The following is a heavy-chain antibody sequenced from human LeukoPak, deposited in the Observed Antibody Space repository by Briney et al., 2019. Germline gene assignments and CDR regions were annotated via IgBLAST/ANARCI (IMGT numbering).Heavy chain of an antibody. D-gene: IGHD2-2*02. CDR3: AREIGVRYCSSTSCYTPYYYYGMDV. V-gene: IGHV4-61*02. Sequence: SETLSLTCTVSGGSLSSGSYYWSWIRQPAGKGLEWIGRIYTSGSTNYNPSLKSRVTISVDTSKNQFSLKLSSVTAADTAVYYCAREIGVRYCSSTSCYTPYYYYGMDVWGQGTTVTVSS. CDR2: IYTSGST. J-gene: IGHJ6*02. CDR1: GGSLSSGSYY.